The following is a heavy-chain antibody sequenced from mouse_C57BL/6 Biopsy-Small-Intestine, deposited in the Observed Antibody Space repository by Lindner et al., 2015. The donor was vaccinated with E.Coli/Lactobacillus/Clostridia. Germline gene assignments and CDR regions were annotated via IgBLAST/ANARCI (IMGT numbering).Heavy chain of an antibody. V-gene: IGHV1-7*01. CDR1: GYTFTNYW. CDR2: INPSSDYT. Sequence: VQLQESGAELAKPGASVKLSCKASGYTFTNYWMHWVKQRPGQGLEWIGYINPSSDYTKYNQKFKNKATLTADKSSSTAYMQLSSLTYEDSAVYYCARAYITTVDYWGQGTTLTVSS. J-gene: IGHJ2*01. D-gene: IGHD1-1*01. CDR3: ARAYITTVDY.